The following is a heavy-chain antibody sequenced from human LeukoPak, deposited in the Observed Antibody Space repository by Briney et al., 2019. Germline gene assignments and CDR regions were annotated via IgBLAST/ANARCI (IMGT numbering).Heavy chain of an antibody. CDR1: GYTFTSYD. CDR2: MNPNSGNT. CDR3: ARMALAAAGKSMAY. Sequence: ASVKVSCKASGYTFTSYDINWVRQATGEGLEWMGWMNPNSGNTSYAQKFQGRVTMTRNTSISTAYMELSSLRSEDTAVYYCARMALAAAGKSMAYWGQGTLVTVSS. J-gene: IGHJ4*02. V-gene: IGHV1-8*01. D-gene: IGHD6-13*01.